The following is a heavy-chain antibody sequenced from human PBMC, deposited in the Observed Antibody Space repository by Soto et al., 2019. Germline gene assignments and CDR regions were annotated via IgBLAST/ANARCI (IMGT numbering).Heavy chain of an antibody. CDR1: GFTFTGHY. J-gene: IGHJ4*02. CDR3: EKSGLFFRRSLGYLDY. D-gene: IGHD1-26*01. CDR2: INPNSGGT. Sequence: ASVKVSCKAYGFTFTGHYIHWVRQAHGQGLEWMGWINPNSGGTSYAPTFQGRVTMTRDTSITTAYMELGRLISDATPVYYFEKSGLFFRRSLGYLDYWGQGTLVTVS. V-gene: IGHV1-2*02.